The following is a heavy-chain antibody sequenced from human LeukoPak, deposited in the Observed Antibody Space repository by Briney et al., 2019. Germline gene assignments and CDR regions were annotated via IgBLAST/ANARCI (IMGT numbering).Heavy chain of an antibody. J-gene: IGHJ4*02. Sequence: GGSLRLSCAASGFTSSSYWMSWVRQAPGKGLEWVANIKQDGSEKYYVDSVKGRFTISRDNAKNSLYLQMNSLRAADTAVYYCARERYLAAAGRVFDYWGQGTLVTVSS. D-gene: IGHD6-13*01. V-gene: IGHV3-7*01. CDR3: ARERYLAAAGRVFDY. CDR1: GFTSSSYW. CDR2: IKQDGSEK.